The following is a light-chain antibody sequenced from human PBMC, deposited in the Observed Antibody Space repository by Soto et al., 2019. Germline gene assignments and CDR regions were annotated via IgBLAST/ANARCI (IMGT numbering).Light chain of an antibody. CDR1: QSVSSSY. V-gene: IGKV3-20*01. J-gene: IGKJ3*01. CDR2: GAS. Sequence: EIVLTQSPGTLSLSPGERATLSCRASQSVSSSYLAWYQQKPGQAPRLLIYGASSRATGIPDRFSGSGSGKDCTLTISRLEPEDFAGYCCQQDGSSLFTFGPGTKVDIK. CDR3: QQDGSSLFT.